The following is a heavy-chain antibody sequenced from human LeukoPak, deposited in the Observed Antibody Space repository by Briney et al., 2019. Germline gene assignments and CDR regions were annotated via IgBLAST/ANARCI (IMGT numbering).Heavy chain of an antibody. CDR3: ARGSSQLLNYYMDV. CDR2: ISSSGSTI. D-gene: IGHD2-2*01. J-gene: IGHJ6*03. Sequence: GGSLRLSCAASGFTFSSYEMNWVRQAPGKGLEWVSYISSSGSTIYYADSVKGRFTISRDNAKNSLYLQMNSLRAEDTAVYYCARGSSQLLNYYMDVWGKGTTVTISS. V-gene: IGHV3-48*03. CDR1: GFTFSSYE.